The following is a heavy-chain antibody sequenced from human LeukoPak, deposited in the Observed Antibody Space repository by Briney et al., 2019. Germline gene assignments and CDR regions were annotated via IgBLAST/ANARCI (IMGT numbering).Heavy chain of an antibody. V-gene: IGHV1-69*13. CDR2: IIPIFGTA. D-gene: IGHD6-13*01. Sequence: ASVKVSCKASGGTFSSYAISWVRQAPGQGLEWMGGIIPIFGTANYAQKFQGRVTITADESTSTAYMELSSLRSEDTAVYYCAIRYIASSGTENYGMDAWGQGTTVTVSS. J-gene: IGHJ6*02. CDR3: AIRYIASSGTENYGMDA. CDR1: GGTFSSYA.